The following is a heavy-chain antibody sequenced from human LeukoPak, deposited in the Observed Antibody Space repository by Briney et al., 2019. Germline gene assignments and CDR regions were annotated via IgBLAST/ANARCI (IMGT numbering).Heavy chain of an antibody. D-gene: IGHD1-26*01. J-gene: IGHJ4*02. CDR3: ARALIVGATFPDY. V-gene: IGHV3-21*01. Sequence: GGSLRLSCEVSGDTFSDYWMHWVRQAPGKGLVWVSSISSSSSYIYYADSVKGRFTISRDNAKNSVYLQMNSLRAEDTAVYYCARALIVGATFPDYWGQGTLVTVSS. CDR1: GDTFSDYW. CDR2: ISSSSSYI.